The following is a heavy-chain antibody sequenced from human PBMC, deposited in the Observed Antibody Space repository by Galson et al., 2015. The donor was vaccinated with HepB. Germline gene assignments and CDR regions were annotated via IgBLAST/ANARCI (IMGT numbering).Heavy chain of an antibody. CDR2: ISAYNGNT. D-gene: IGHD3-22*01. J-gene: IGHJ3*02. V-gene: IGHV1-18*01. CDR1: GYTFTSYG. Sequence: SVKVSCKASGYTFTSYGISWVRQAPGQGLEWMGWISAYNGNTNYAQKLQGRVTMTTDTSTSTAYMELRSLRSDDTAVYYCARVVVSAWVHDAFDIWGQGTMVTVSS. CDR3: ARVVVSAWVHDAFDI.